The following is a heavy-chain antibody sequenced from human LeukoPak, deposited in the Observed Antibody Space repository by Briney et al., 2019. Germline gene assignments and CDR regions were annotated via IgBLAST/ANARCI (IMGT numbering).Heavy chain of an antibody. CDR1: GGTFSTYT. J-gene: IGHJ3*02. Sequence: GASVKVSCKASGGTFSTYTITWVRQAPGQGLEWMGWINPNSGGTNYAQKFQGRVTMTRDTSISTAYMELSRLRSDDTAVYYCARVRYDFWSNAFDIWGQGTMVTVSS. CDR3: ARVRYDFWSNAFDI. V-gene: IGHV1-2*02. D-gene: IGHD3-3*01. CDR2: INPNSGGT.